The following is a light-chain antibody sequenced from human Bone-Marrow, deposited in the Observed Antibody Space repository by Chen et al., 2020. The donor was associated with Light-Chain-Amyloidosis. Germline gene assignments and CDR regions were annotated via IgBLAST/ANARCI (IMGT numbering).Light chain of an antibody. CDR2: DAS. CDR3: QQRSNWPPRLT. J-gene: IGKJ4*01. CDR1: QSVSSY. Sequence: DIVLTQSPATLSLSPVERATLSCRASQSVSSYLAWYQQKPGQAPRLLIYDASNRATGIPARFSGSGSGTDFTLSISSLEPEDFAVYYCQQRSNWPPRLTFGGGTKVEIK. V-gene: IGKV3-11*01.